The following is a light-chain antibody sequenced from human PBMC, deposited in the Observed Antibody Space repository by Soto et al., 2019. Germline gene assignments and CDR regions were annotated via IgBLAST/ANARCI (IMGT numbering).Light chain of an antibody. CDR1: NSDVGGYNY. Sequence: QSALTQPASVSGSPGQSITISCTGTNSDVGGYNYVSWYQQHPGKAPKHMIYEVSNRPSGVSNRFSGSKSGNTASLTISGLQAEDEADYYCSSYTSSSTLVVFGGGTKLTVL. CDR2: EVS. CDR3: SSYTSSSTLVV. J-gene: IGLJ2*01. V-gene: IGLV2-14*01.